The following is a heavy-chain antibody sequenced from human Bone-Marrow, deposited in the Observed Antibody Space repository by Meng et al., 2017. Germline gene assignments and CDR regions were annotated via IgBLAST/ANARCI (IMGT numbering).Heavy chain of an antibody. V-gene: IGHV4-39*07. J-gene: IGHJ3*02. CDR1: GGSISSTTYY. Sequence: QLPLQEWGPGLLKPSETLPLTCAVSGGSISSTTYYWGWIRQPPGKGLEWIGSVYYSGSTYYNPSLKSRLTISLDTSKNQFSLKLSSVTAADTAVYYCARVLQSDAFDIWGQGTMVTVSS. D-gene: IGHD4-11*01. CDR2: VYYSGST. CDR3: ARVLQSDAFDI.